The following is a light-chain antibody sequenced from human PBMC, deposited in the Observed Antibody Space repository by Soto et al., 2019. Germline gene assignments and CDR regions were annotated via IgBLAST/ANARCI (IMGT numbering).Light chain of an antibody. CDR2: GAS. V-gene: IGKV3-15*01. CDR3: QQYNTWPIT. CDR1: QSIASY. J-gene: IGKJ5*01. Sequence: EIFFAPSPGHPSLSPGERASPSRRASQSIASYLAWYQQKPGQAPRLPIYGASTRATDVPARFSASGSGTDFTLTISSLQSEDFVVYYCQQYNTWPITFGQGTRLEIK.